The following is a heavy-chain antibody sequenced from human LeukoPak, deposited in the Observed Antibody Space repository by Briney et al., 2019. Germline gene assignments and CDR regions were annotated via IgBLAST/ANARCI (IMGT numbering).Heavy chain of an antibody. CDR1: GGSFSGYY. J-gene: IGHJ4*02. CDR2: IYHSGST. D-gene: IGHD6-6*01. V-gene: IGHV4-34*01. CDR3: ARRAEYSSSARDFDY. Sequence: PSETLSLTCAVYGGSFSGYYWSWIRQPPGKGLEWIGSIYHSGSTYYNPSLKSRVTISVDTSKNQFSLKLSSVTAADTAVYYCARRAEYSSSARDFDYWGQGTLVTVSS.